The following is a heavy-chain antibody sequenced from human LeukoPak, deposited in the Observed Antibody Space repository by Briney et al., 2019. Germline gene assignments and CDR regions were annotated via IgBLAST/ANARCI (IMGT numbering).Heavy chain of an antibody. CDR2: IYYSGST. Sequence: KTSETLSLTCTVSGGSISSYYWSWIRQPPGKGLEWIGYIYYSGSTNYNPSLKSRVTISVDTSKNQFSLKLSSVTAGHTAVYYCARIGSGGRRGGFDYWGQGTLVTVSS. J-gene: IGHJ4*02. CDR3: ARIGSGGRRGGFDY. CDR1: GGSISSYY. D-gene: IGHD2-15*01. V-gene: IGHV4-59*01.